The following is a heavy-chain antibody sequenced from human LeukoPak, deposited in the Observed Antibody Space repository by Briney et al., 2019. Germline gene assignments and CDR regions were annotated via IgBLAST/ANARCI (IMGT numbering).Heavy chain of an antibody. J-gene: IGHJ4*02. CDR1: XFTFXTXX. Sequence: LXLXXAAXXFTFXTXXMNWVRXAPGKGLEWVANIKPDGSEKYYVDSVKGRFTISRDNAKNSLYLQMNSLRAEDTAVYYCARGGAYWGQGTLVTVSS. V-gene: IGHV3-7*01. CDR3: ARGGAY. CDR2: IKPDGSEK.